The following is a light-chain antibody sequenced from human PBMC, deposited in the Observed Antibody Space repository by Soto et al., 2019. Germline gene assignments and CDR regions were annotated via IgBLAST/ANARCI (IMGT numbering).Light chain of an antibody. V-gene: IGKV3-11*01. CDR1: QSVSTY. CDR2: DAS. J-gene: IGKJ4*01. Sequence: EIVMTQSPATLSVSPGERATRSCRASQSVSTYLAWYQQKPGQAPRLLIYDASNRATGIPARLSGSGSGTDFTLTISSLEPEDFAVYYCQHRSNWLAFGGGTKVDIK. CDR3: QHRSNWLA.